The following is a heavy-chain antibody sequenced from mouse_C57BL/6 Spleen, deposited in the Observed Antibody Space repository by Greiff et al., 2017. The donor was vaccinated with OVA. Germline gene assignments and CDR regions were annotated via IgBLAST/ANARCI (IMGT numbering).Heavy chain of an antibody. CDR1: GYTFTSYW. CDR2: IYPGSGST. J-gene: IGHJ1*03. Sequence: VQLQQSGAELVKPGASVKMSCKASGYTFTSYWITWVKQRPGQGLEWIGDIYPGSGSTNYNEKFKSKATLTVDTSSSTAYMQLSSLTSEDSAVYYCAREKNLYWYFDVWGTGTTVTVSS. V-gene: IGHV1-55*01. D-gene: IGHD5-1*01. CDR3: AREKNLYWYFDV.